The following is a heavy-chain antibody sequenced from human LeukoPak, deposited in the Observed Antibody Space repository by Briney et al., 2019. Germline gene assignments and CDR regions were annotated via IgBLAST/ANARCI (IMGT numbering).Heavy chain of an antibody. D-gene: IGHD5-12*01. CDR1: GGSISSGGYS. CDR3: ARLLRGYIGYGFDY. CDR2: MYYSGST. V-gene: IGHV4-30-4*07. J-gene: IGHJ4*02. Sequence: SETLSLTCAVSGGSISSGGYSWSWIRQSPGKGLEWIGYMYYSGSTYYNPSLKSRVSISVDTSKNQFSLKLSSVTAADTAVYYCARLLRGYIGYGFDYWGQGTLVTVSS.